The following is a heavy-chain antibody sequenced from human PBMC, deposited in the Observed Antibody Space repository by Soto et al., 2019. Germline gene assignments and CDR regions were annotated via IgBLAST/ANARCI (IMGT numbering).Heavy chain of an antibody. CDR2: LWRDGSKV. J-gene: IGHJ4*02. D-gene: IGHD6-19*01. V-gene: IGHV3-33*01. CDR1: GFTFSDYD. Sequence: PVGSLRLSCAASGFTFSDYDMHWVRQAPGKRLEWVAVLWRDGSKVYYADSVKGRFTISRDNSKNTLYLQMNSLRVEDTAVYYCARDGTGWTGGDHWGQGTLVTV. CDR3: ARDGTGWTGGDH.